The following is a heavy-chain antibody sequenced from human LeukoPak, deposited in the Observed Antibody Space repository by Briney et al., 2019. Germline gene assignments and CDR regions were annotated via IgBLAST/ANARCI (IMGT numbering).Heavy chain of an antibody. V-gene: IGHV3-30-3*01. D-gene: IGHD2-2*03. Sequence: PGGSLRLSCAASGVTFSSYAMHWVRQAPGEGLEWVAVISYDGSNKYYADSVKGRFTISRDNSKNTLYLQMNSLRAEDTAVYYCSREINDGSFDFWGQGTLVTVST. CDR2: ISYDGSNK. CDR3: SREINDGSFDF. CDR1: GVTFSSYA. J-gene: IGHJ4*02.